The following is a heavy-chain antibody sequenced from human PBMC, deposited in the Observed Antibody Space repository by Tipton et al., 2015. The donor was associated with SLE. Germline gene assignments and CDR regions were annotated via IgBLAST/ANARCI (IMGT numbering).Heavy chain of an antibody. CDR1: EFSFSTYT. V-gene: IGHV3-21*01. Sequence: GSLRLSCTASEFSFSTYTMNWVRQAPGMGLEWLSSIDSNGNHIYYADSVKGRFTISRDNAKNSLYLQMNSLRAEDTAVYYCARVYSSNWYGYYYMDVWGKGTTVTVSS. CDR2: IDSNGNHI. D-gene: IGHD6-13*01. J-gene: IGHJ6*03. CDR3: ARVYSSNWYGYYYMDV.